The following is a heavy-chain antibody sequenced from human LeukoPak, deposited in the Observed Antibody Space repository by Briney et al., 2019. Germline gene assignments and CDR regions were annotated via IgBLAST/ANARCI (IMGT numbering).Heavy chain of an antibody. V-gene: IGHV3-43D*03. CDR2: ISWDGGYT. D-gene: IGHD6-19*01. CDR1: GFTFSSYV. CDR3: AKDDRAVAGTGYFDY. J-gene: IGHJ4*02. Sequence: GRSLRLSCAASGFTFSSYVMHWVRQAPGKGLEWVSVISWDGGYTYYADSVKGRFTISRDNSKNSLYLQMNSLRTEDTALYYCAKDDRAVAGTGYFDYWGQGTLVTVSS.